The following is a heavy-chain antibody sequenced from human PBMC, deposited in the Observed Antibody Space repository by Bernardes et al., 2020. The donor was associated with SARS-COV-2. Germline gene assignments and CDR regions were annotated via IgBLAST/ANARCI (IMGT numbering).Heavy chain of an antibody. CDR1: GFDFSDYW. Sequence: GGSLRLSCAGSGFDFSDYWMTWVRQAPGKGPEWVANIKRDGSETYYVDSVKGRFTISRDNAKNLVFLQMNSLRAEDTAVFYCARSAGMDVWGQGTMVTVSS. CDR2: IKRDGSET. J-gene: IGHJ6*02. V-gene: IGHV3-7*03. CDR3: ARSAGMDV.